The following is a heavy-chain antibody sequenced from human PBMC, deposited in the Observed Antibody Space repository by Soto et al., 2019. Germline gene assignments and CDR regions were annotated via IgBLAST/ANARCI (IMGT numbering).Heavy chain of an antibody. Sequence: QVQLVESGGGVVQSGTSLRLSCAASGLTFTRSGMHWVRQAPGKGLEWVAVIWYDGTSKYYGDSVKGRFTISRDNSKNTLYLQLKSMRAEYSAVYYCVGDLSRSVNYKNDAFHIWGQGTMVTVSS. V-gene: IGHV3-33*01. D-gene: IGHD3-10*01. J-gene: IGHJ3*02. CDR1: GLTFTRSG. CDR3: VGDLSRSVNYKNDAFHI. CDR2: IWYDGTSK.